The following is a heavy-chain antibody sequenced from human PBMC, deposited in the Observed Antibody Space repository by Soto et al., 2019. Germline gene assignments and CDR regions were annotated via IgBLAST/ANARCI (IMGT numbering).Heavy chain of an antibody. Sequence: PGGSLRLSCAASGFTFSSYEMNWVRQAPGKGLEWVSYISSSGSTIYYADSVKGRFTISRDNAKNSLYLQMTSLRAEDTAVYYCARTVGATMDVWGRGTTVTVSS. CDR3: ARTVGATMDV. V-gene: IGHV3-48*03. D-gene: IGHD1-26*01. CDR2: ISSSGSTI. CDR1: GFTFSSYE. J-gene: IGHJ6*02.